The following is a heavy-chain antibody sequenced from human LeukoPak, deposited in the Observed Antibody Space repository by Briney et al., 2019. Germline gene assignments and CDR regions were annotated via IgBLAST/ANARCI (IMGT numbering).Heavy chain of an antibody. J-gene: IGHJ4*02. CDR3: ARDAKYYYGSRTFFFYEH. V-gene: IGHV4-4*07. D-gene: IGHD3-10*01. CDR1: GGSFTTYY. CDR2: IDSSGTT. Sequence: SETLSLTCTVSGGSFTTYYWSWIRQPAGRGLEWIGHIDSSGTTNYNPSLKSRVTMSTDPSKNQFSLKLSSGTAADTAIYYCARDAKYYYGSRTFFFYEHWGQGTLLTVSS.